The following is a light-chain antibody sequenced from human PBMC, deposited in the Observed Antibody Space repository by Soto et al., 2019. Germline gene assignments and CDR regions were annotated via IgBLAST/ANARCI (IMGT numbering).Light chain of an antibody. CDR1: QSISDT. CDR2: GAS. J-gene: IGKJ4*01. CDR3: QQRGSWPIT. Sequence: EIVMTQSPATLSVSPGGRATLSCRASQSISDTVAWYQQKPGQAPRLIIYGASTRATGIPDRFSGGGSGTEFTLTINTLEPEDFAVYYCQQRGSWPITLGGGTKVDI. V-gene: IGKV3-15*01.